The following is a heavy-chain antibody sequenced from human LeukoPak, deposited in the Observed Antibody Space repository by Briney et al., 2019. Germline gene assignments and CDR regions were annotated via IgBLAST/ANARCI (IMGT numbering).Heavy chain of an antibody. Sequence: GGALRLSCEASGLAFSSHAMTWVRQAPGKGLEWVSGITASGGSTYHAESVKGRFIISRDNSKNTLYLQMNSLRAEDTAVYYCATRPPSATYSGALDYWGQGTLVTVSS. CDR2: ITASGGST. D-gene: IGHD4-17*01. J-gene: IGHJ4*02. V-gene: IGHV3-23*01. CDR3: ATRPPSATYSGALDY. CDR1: GLAFSSHA.